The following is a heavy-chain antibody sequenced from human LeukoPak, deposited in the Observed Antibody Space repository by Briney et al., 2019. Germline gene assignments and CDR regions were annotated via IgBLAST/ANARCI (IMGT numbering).Heavy chain of an antibody. V-gene: IGHV4-59*01. J-gene: IGHJ6*03. Sequence: PSETLSLTCTVSGGSISSYYWSWIRQPPGKGLEWIGYIYYSGSTNYNPSLKSRVTISVDTSKNQFSLKLSSVTAADTAVYCCARGRYYYDSSGYYTGYYYYMDVWGKGTTVTVSS. CDR1: GGSISSYY. CDR2: IYYSGST. CDR3: ARGRYYYDSSGYYTGYYYYMDV. D-gene: IGHD3-22*01.